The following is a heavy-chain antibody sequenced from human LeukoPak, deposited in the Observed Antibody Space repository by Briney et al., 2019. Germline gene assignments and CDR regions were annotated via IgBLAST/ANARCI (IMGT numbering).Heavy chain of an antibody. J-gene: IGHJ5*01. D-gene: IGHD3-10*01. Sequence: GGSLRLSCAASGFTFSSYTMSWVRQAPGKGLEWVAVISYDGRNKLYSDSVKGRFSISRDNSRNTLYLQMNSLGPEDTAVYYCARVGDVMLWFGETTWFDSWGQGTLVAVYS. CDR3: ARVGDVMLWFGETTWFDS. CDR1: GFTFSSYT. CDR2: ISYDGRNK. V-gene: IGHV3-30*04.